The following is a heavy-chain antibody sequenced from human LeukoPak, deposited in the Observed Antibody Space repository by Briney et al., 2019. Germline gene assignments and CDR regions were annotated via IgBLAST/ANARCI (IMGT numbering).Heavy chain of an antibody. CDR3: ARGLYSSSWHDY. CDR2: MNPNSGNT. D-gene: IGHD6-13*01. J-gene: IGHJ4*02. V-gene: IGHV1-8*03. Sequence: GASVKVSCKVSGYTLTELSMHWVRQATGQGLEWMGWMNPNSGNTGYAQKFQGRVTITRNTSISTAYMELSSLRSEDTAVYYCARGLYSSSWHDYWGQGTLVTVSS. CDR1: GYTLTELS.